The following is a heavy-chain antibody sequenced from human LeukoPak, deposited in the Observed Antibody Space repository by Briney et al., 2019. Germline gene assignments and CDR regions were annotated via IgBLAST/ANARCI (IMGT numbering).Heavy chain of an antibody. CDR3: ARDGASWAAAGNYFDY. CDR2: IYYSGST. D-gene: IGHD6-13*01. CDR1: GGSISSNNYY. V-gene: IGHV4-39*07. Sequence: ASETLSLTCTVSGGSISSNNYYWGWIRQPPGKGLEWIGSIYYSGSTYYNPSFKSRVTISVDTFKNHFSLKLSSVTAADTAVYYCARDGASWAAAGNYFDYWGQGTLVTVSS. J-gene: IGHJ4*02.